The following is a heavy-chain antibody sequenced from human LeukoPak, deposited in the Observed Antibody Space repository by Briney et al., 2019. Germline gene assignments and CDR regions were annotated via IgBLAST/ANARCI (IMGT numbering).Heavy chain of an antibody. Sequence: SETLSLTCAVYGGSFSGYYWSWIRQPPGKGLEWIGRIYTSGSTNYNPSLKSRVTISVDTSKNQFSLKLSSVTAADTAVYYCARCLIGANWFDPWGQGTLVTVSS. CDR1: GGSFSGYY. D-gene: IGHD7-27*01. J-gene: IGHJ5*02. V-gene: IGHV4-59*10. CDR3: ARCLIGANWFDP. CDR2: IYTSGST.